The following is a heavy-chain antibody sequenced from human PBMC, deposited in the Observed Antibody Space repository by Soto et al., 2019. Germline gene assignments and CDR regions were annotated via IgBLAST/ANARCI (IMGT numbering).Heavy chain of an antibody. V-gene: IGHV3-30*18. CDR2: ISYHGSNE. CDR1: GFTFSNYG. J-gene: IGHJ4*02. Sequence: QVQLVESGGGVVQPGRSLRLSCAASGFTFSNYGMHWVRQAPGKGLEWVAVISYHGSNEYYPDSETGRFTISRDNSKNTVYLQMNSLRVEDTAVYYCVKDLGTPPYYFDYWGQGTLVTVSS. CDR3: VKDLGTPPYYFDY.